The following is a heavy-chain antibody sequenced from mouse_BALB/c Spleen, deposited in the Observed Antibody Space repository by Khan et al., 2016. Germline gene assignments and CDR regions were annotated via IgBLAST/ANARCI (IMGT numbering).Heavy chain of an antibody. J-gene: IGHJ2*01. Sequence: QVRLQQSGAELMKPGASVKISCKATGYTFSSYWIEWVKQRPGHGLEGIGEILPGSGSTNYNEKFRGKATFTADTSSNTAYMQLSSLTSEDSAVHYCARTDRRGYFDYWGQGTTLTVSS. CDR1: GYTFSSYW. V-gene: IGHV1-9*01. CDR2: ILPGSGST. CDR3: ARTDRRGYFDY.